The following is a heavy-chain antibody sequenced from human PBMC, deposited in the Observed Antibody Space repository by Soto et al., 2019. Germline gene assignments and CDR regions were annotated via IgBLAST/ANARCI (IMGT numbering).Heavy chain of an antibody. CDR2: IYYSGST. V-gene: IGHV4-39*02. CDR1: GGSIRSSSYY. CDR3: AREYGSGSYWGYHMDV. Sequence: SETLSPTCTVSGGSIRSSSYYWGWIRQPPGTGLEWIGSIYYSGSTYYNPSLKSRVTISVDMSKNQFSLKLSSVTAADTAVYYCAREYGSGSYWGYHMDVWGKGTTVTVSS. D-gene: IGHD3-10*01. J-gene: IGHJ6*03.